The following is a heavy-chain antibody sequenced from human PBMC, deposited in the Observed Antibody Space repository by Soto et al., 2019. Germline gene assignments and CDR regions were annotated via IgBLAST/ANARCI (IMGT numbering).Heavy chain of an antibody. CDR3: VKDSGSHSLDY. V-gene: IGHV1-46*01. D-gene: IGHD2-15*01. Sequence: ASVKLSCKACGVRFANYFMHWVRQAPGQGLEWVGIINPTGTATTYAQKFQDRVTVTRDTSTTTVYIELSSLTSDDTAIYYCVKDSGSHSLDYWGQGTLVTVSS. CDR2: INPTGTAT. CDR1: GVRFANYF. J-gene: IGHJ4*02.